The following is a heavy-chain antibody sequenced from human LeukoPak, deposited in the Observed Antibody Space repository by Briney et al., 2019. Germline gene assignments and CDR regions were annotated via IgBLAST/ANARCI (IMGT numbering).Heavy chain of an antibody. Sequence: SETLSLTCTVSGGSISSSSYYWGWIRQPPGKGLEWIGSIYYSGSTYYNPSLKSRVTISVDTSKNQFSLKLSSVTAADTALYYCARIPVSRLTYYYYYMDVWGKGTTVTVSS. CDR1: GGSISSSSYY. D-gene: IGHD3-3*02. J-gene: IGHJ6*03. V-gene: IGHV4-39*07. CDR2: IYYSGST. CDR3: ARIPVSRLTYYYYYMDV.